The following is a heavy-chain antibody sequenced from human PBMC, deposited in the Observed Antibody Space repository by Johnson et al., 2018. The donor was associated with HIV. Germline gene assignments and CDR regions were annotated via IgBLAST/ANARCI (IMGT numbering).Heavy chain of an antibody. J-gene: IGHJ3*02. CDR1: GFTFSSYA. Sequence: QVQLVESGGGVVQPGRSLRLSCAASGFTFSSYAMHWVRQAPGKGLEWVAVISYDGSNKYYADSVKGRFTISRDNSKNTLYLQMNSLRAEDTAVYYCARELGYSSSYDAFDIWGQGTMVTVSS. CDR2: ISYDGSNK. CDR3: ARELGYSSSYDAFDI. D-gene: IGHD6-13*01. V-gene: IGHV3-30*04.